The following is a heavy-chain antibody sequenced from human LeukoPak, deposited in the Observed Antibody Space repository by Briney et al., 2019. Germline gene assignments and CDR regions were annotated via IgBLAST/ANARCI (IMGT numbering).Heavy chain of an antibody. V-gene: IGHV3-23*01. CDR3: AKDYRVTTIKSFADY. CDR1: GFTFSAYA. Sequence: GGSLRLSCAASGFTFSAYAMSWVRQAPGKGLEWVSSISGSGNSTYYADSVKGRFTISRDNSKNTLYLQMNSLRAEDTAVSYCAKDYRVTTIKSFADYWGQGTLVTVSS. J-gene: IGHJ4*02. D-gene: IGHD5-12*01. CDR2: ISGSGNST.